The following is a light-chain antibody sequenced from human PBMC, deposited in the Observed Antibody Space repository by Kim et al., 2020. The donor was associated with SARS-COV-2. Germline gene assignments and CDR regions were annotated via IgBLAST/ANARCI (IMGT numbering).Light chain of an antibody. V-gene: IGKV1-5*01. J-gene: IGKJ2*01. Sequence: SASVGDRVTITCRASQSISNRLAWHQQKPGKAPKVLIYDASSLESGVPSRFSGSGSGTEFTLTISSLQPDDFASYYCQHYNSYLNTFGQGTKLEI. CDR2: DAS. CDR3: QHYNSYLNT. CDR1: QSISNR.